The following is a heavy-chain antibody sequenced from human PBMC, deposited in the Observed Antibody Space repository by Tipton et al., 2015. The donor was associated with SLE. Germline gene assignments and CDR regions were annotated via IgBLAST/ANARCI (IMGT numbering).Heavy chain of an antibody. V-gene: IGHV4-38-2*02. CDR3: AREVDV. Sequence: TLSLTCNVSGYSITSGYYWNWIRQPPGKGLEWTGTINYSGNRYYNPSLRSQPTISLDTSKNQFSLKLTSVTAADTAVYYCAREVDVWGRGTLVTVSS. D-gene: IGHD2-15*01. CDR2: INYSGNR. CDR1: GYSITSGYY. J-gene: IGHJ2*01.